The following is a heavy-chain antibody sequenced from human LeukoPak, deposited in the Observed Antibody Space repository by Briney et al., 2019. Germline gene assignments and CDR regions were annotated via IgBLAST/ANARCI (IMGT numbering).Heavy chain of an antibody. Sequence: SGGSLRLSCAASGFTFSSNAMSWVRQAPGKGLEWVSAVSVSADSTCYADSVKGRFTISRDNSRNMVYLQVDSLRAEDTAVYYCAKASPYYDILTGYYYYFDYWGQGTLVTVSS. D-gene: IGHD3-9*01. CDR2: VSVSADST. CDR1: GFTFSSNA. J-gene: IGHJ4*02. V-gene: IGHV3-23*01. CDR3: AKASPYYDILTGYYYYFDY.